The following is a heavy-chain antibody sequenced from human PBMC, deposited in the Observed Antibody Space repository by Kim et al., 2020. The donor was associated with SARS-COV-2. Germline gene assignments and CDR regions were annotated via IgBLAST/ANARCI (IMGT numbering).Heavy chain of an antibody. CDR3: AREQAAAASD. Sequence: ASVKVSCKASGYTFTSYPMHWVRQAPGQRLEWMGWINTGNGNTKYSQKFQGRVTITRDTSATTAYMELSSLTFEDTAVYYCAREQAAAASDWGQGTLVTVSS. CDR2: INTGNGNT. J-gene: IGHJ4*02. V-gene: IGHV1-3*04. CDR1: GYTFTSYP. D-gene: IGHD6-13*01.